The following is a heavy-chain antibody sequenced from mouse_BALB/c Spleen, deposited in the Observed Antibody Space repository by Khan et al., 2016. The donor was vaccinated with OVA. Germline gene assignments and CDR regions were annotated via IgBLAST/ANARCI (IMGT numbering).Heavy chain of an antibody. D-gene: IGHD2-5*01. CDR3: STRYSNPFAY. CDR1: GFNIKDTY. CDR2: IDPANGNT. Sequence: VRLQQSRAELLKPGASVKLSCTSSGFNIKDTYMHWVKQRPEQGLEWIGRIDPANGNTKFDPKFQGKATITADTSSNTAYLQLSSLTSEDTAVYSCSTRYSNPFAYWGQGTLVTVSA. V-gene: IGHV14-3*02. J-gene: IGHJ3*01.